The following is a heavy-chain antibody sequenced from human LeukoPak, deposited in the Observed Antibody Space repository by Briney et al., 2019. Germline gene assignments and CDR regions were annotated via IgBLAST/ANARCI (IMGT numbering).Heavy chain of an antibody. V-gene: IGHV3-9*01. CDR1: GFTFDDYA. CDR2: ISWNSGSI. Sequence: GGSLRFSCAASGFTFDDYAMHWGRQAPGKGLEWVLGISWNSGSIGYADSVKGRFTISRDNAKNSLYLQMNSLRAEDTALYYCAKDSSGCYLAHYYYYMDVWGKGTTVTVSS. CDR3: AKDSSGCYLAHYYYYMDV. D-gene: IGHD6-19*01. J-gene: IGHJ6*03.